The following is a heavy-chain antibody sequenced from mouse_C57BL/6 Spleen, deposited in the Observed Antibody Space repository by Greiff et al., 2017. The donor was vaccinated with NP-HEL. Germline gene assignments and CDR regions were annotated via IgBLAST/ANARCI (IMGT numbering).Heavy chain of an antibody. CDR3: ARSRYDGYYFYAMDY. CDR2: IYPGDGDT. Sequence: QVQLQQSGPELVKPGASVKISCKASGYAFSSSWMNWVKQRPGKGLEWIGRIYPGDGDTNYNGKFKGKATLTADKSSSTAYMQLSSLTSEDSAVYFCARSRYDGYYFYAMDYWGQGTSVTVSS. J-gene: IGHJ4*01. CDR1: GYAFSSSW. D-gene: IGHD2-3*01. V-gene: IGHV1-82*01.